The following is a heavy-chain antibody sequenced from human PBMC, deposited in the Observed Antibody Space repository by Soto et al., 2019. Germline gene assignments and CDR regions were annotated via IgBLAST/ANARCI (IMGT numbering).Heavy chain of an antibody. D-gene: IGHD3-3*01. V-gene: IGHV3-30-3*01. CDR2: ISKDGSVQ. CDR1: GFMFSRYA. CDR3: ARSRSGAVPDSFGY. J-gene: IGHJ4*02. Sequence: QVQLVESGGRVVQPGRSLRLSCAASGFMFSRYAIHWVRQTPGKGLEWVAVISKDGSVQYYADSVRGRFIISRDKSKDTVHLEMNSLRVEDTAVFYCARSRSGAVPDSFGYWGQGTPVTVSS.